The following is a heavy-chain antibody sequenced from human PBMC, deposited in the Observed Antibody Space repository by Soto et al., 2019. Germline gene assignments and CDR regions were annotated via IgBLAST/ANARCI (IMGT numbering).Heavy chain of an antibody. Sequence: GASVKVSCKASGGTFSSYAISWVRQAPGQGLEWMGGIIPIFGTANYAQKFQGRVTITADKSTSTAYMELSSLRSEDTAVYYCARVRAPYCGGDCYSWPLDYWGQGTLVTVSS. V-gene: IGHV1-69*06. CDR3: ARVRAPYCGGDCYSWPLDY. J-gene: IGHJ4*02. CDR2: IIPIFGTA. D-gene: IGHD2-21*02. CDR1: GGTFSSYA.